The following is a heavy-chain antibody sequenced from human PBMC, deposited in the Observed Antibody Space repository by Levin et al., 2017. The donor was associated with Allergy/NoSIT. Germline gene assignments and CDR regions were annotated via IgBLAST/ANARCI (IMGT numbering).Heavy chain of an antibody. Sequence: ASVKVSCKTSGYSFSNYDVAWVRQAAGQGLEWMGWMNPNSHNTGYAQKFRGRVSMTSDSSITTAYMELYSLESEDTAVYYCARDIRYQRLMEFWGQGTLVTVSS. D-gene: IGHD2-2*01. V-gene: IGHV1-8*01. CDR2: MNPNSHNT. CDR3: ARDIRYQRLMEF. CDR1: GYSFSNYD. J-gene: IGHJ4*02.